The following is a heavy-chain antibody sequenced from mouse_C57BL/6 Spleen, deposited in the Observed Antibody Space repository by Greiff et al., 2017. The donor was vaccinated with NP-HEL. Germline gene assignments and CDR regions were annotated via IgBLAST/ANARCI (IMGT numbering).Heavy chain of an antibody. CDR2: ISSGGSYT. Sequence: DVKLVESGGDLVKPGGSLKLSCAASGFTFNSYGMSWVRQTPDKRLEWVATISSGGSYTYYPDSVKGRFTISRDNAKNTLYLQMSSLKSEDTAMYYCARHEKDYAMDYWGQGTSVTVSS. CDR3: ARHEKDYAMDY. J-gene: IGHJ4*01. CDR1: GFTFNSYG. V-gene: IGHV5-6*02.